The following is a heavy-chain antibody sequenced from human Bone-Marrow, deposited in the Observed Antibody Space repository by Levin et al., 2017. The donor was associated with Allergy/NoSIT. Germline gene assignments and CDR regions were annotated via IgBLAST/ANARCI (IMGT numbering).Heavy chain of an antibody. CDR1: GYIFTDYY. Sequence: ASVKVSCKAFGYIFTDYYILWVRQAPGQGLEWVGWINTDTGVTKYAQSFEDRVTMTRDTSTTTAYLELDRLTSAHTAVYYCTRWNYNDIDGVDHSFDFWGQGTVVTVSS. D-gene: IGHD2-8*01. V-gene: IGHV1-2*02. CDR3: TRWNYNDIDGVDHSFDF. J-gene: IGHJ4*02. CDR2: INTDTGVT.